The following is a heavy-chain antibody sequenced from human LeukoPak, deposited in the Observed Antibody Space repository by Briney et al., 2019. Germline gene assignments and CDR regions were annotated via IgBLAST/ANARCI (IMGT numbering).Heavy chain of an antibody. CDR1: GSTFSSYW. J-gene: IGHJ5*02. CDR3: ARVVYQLLSPWAPWFDP. Sequence: GGSLRLSCAASGSTFSSYWMHWVRQAPGKGLVWVSRINSDGSSTSYADSVKGRFTISRDNAKNTLYLQMNSLRAEDTAVYYCARVVYQLLSPWAPWFDPWGQGTLVTVSS. CDR2: INSDGSST. D-gene: IGHD2-2*01. V-gene: IGHV3-74*01.